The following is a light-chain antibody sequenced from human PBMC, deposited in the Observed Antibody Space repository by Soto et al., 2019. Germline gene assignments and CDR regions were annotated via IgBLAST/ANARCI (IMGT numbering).Light chain of an antibody. CDR2: RNN. J-gene: IGLJ1*01. CDR1: SSNIGSNY. CDR3: AAWDDSLSGLYV. V-gene: IGLV1-47*01. Sequence: QPVLTQPPSASGTPGQRVTISCSGSSSNIGSNYVYWYQQLPGTAPKLLMYRNNQRPSGVPDRFSGSKSGTSASLAISGLRSEDEADNYCAAWDDSLSGLYVFGTGTKVTVL.